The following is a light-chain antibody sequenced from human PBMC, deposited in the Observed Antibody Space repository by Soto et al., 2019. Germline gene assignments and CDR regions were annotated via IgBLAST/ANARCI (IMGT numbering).Light chain of an antibody. CDR2: GAS. J-gene: IGKJ1*01. CDR1: QSVSSSY. Sequence: EIVLTHSPGTLSLSPCERATLSFSAIQSVSSSYLAWYQQKPGQAPRLLIYGASSRATGIPDRFSGSGSGTDFTLTISRLEPEDFAVYYCQQYGSSPRGTFGQGTKVDIK. V-gene: IGKV3-20*01. CDR3: QQYGSSPRGT.